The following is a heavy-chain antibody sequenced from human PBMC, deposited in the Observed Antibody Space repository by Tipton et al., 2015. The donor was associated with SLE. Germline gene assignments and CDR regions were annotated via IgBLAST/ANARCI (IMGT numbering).Heavy chain of an antibody. J-gene: IGHJ5*02. V-gene: IGHV4-39*07. Sequence: TLSLTCTVSGGSINSNGFYGGWIRQPPGRGLEWLGTLYFSGNIYHNPSLQSRVAMSMDTSKSQFSLHLTAVTAADTAVYYCARRESGTMFDTWGQGALVTVSS. D-gene: IGHD1-1*01. CDR1: GGSINSNGFY. CDR3: ARRESGTMFDT. CDR2: LYFSGNI.